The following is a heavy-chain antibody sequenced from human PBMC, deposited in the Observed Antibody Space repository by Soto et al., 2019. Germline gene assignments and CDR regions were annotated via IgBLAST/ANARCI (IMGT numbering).Heavy chain of an antibody. CDR3: ARHRAQDGRGVIYY. Sequence: SETLSLTCTVSGGSISSSSYYWGWIRQPPGKGLEWIGSIYYSGSTYYNPSLKSRVTISVDTSKNQFSLKLSSVTAADTAVYYCARHRAQDGRGVIYYWGQGTLVTVSS. D-gene: IGHD3-3*01. V-gene: IGHV4-39*01. J-gene: IGHJ4*02. CDR1: GGSISSSSYY. CDR2: IYYSGST.